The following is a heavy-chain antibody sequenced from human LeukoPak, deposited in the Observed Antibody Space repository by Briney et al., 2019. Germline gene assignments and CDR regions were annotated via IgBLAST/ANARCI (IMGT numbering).Heavy chain of an antibody. J-gene: IGHJ6*02. V-gene: IGHV3-30-3*01. CDR1: GFTFSSYA. Sequence: GGSLRLSCAASGFTFSSYAMHWVRQAPGKGLEWVAVISYDGSNKYYADSVKGRFTISRDNSKNTLYLQMNSLRAEDTAVYYCARASTGTYYYCGMDVWGQGTTVTVSS. D-gene: IGHD4-17*01. CDR3: ARASTGTYYYCGMDV. CDR2: ISYDGSNK.